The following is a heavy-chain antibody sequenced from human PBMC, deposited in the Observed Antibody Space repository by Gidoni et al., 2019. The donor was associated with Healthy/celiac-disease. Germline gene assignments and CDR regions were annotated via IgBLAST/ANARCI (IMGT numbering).Heavy chain of an antibody. Sequence: EVQLVESGGGLATPGGSLSLSCSPSGFPFRAHSMNWVRPAPGKGLGWVSSISSSSSYIYYADSVKGRFTISRDNAKNSLYLQMNSLRAEDTAVYYCAREAARPPYYYYYYMDVWGKGTTVTVSS. D-gene: IGHD6-6*01. CDR2: ISSSSSYI. V-gene: IGHV3-21*01. J-gene: IGHJ6*03. CDR3: AREAARPPYYYYYYMDV. CDR1: GFPFRAHS.